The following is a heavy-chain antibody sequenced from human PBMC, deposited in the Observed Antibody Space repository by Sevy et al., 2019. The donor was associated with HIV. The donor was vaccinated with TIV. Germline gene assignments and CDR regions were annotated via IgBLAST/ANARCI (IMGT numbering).Heavy chain of an antibody. CDR1: GFTFSANW. CDR3: AHETFGRFES. CDR2: IKADGSDK. Sequence: GGSLRLSCAASGFTFSANWMNWGRQAPGKGLEWVANIKADGSDKHYVDSVEGRFTISRDNDKNLLFQQMNSLRVEDTAVYYCAHETFGRFESWGQGTLVTVSS. D-gene: IGHD3-16*01. J-gene: IGHJ4*02. V-gene: IGHV3-7*01.